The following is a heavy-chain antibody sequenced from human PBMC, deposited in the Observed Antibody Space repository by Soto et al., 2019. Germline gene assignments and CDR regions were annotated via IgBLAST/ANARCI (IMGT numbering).Heavy chain of an antibody. CDR2: TYYRSRWYN. CDR3: AGTTSHQWYYMDV. Sequence: QVQLQEPGPGLVKPSQTLSLTCAISGDSVSSNSAAWNWIRLSPSRGLAWLARTYYRSRWYNDYAVSVRSRITVHTDTSKNQFSLRLTSVTPEGTAVYYFAGTTSHQWYYMDVWGKGTTVTVSS. V-gene: IGHV6-1*01. J-gene: IGHJ6*03. D-gene: IGHD1-7*01. CDR1: GDSVSSNSAA.